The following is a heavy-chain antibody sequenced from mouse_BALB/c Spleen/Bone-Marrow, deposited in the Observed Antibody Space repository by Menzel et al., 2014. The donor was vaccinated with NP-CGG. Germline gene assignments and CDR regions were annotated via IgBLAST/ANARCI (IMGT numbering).Heavy chain of an antibody. V-gene: IGHV7-3*02. Sequence: EVKSVESGGGLVQPGGSLRLSCATSGFTFTDYYMNWVRQPPGKALEWLGFIRNKANGYTSEFSASVKGRFTISRDNSQSILYLQMNTLRAEDSATYYCARDIGGITLDYWGQGTTLTVSS. CDR1: GFTFTDYY. CDR2: IRNKANGYTS. J-gene: IGHJ2*01. CDR3: ARDIGGITLDY. D-gene: IGHD1-1*01.